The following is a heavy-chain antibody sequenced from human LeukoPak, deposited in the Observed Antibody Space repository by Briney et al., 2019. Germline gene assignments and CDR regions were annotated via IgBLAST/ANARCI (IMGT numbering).Heavy chain of an antibody. CDR1: GYTFTSYD. CDR2: MNPNSGNT. V-gene: IGHV1-8*01. J-gene: IGHJ6*03. D-gene: IGHD3-3*01. Sequence: EASVEVSCKASGYTFTSYDINWVRQATGQGLEWMGWMNPNSGNTGYAQKFQGRVTMTRNTSISTAYMELSRLRSDDTAVYYCARATQTRWGEPTLRFLEPDLVVYYYYMDVWGKGTTVTVSS. CDR3: ARATQTRWGEPTLRFLEPDLVVYYYYMDV.